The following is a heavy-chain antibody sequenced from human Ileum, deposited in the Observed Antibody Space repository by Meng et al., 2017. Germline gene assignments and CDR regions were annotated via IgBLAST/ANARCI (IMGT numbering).Heavy chain of an antibody. D-gene: IGHD7-27*01. J-gene: IGHJ4*02. Sequence: QGQRQESVPGLVKPSETLALTCTVSGGSISGYFWSWIRQPAGTGLEWIGRLYTSGITNYNPSLKSRVTMSVDTSKSQFSLNLTSVTAADTAIYYCAREKQQLGIDSWGQGTLVTVSS. CDR2: LYTSGIT. V-gene: IGHV4-4*07. CDR3: AREKQQLGIDS. CDR1: GGSISGYF.